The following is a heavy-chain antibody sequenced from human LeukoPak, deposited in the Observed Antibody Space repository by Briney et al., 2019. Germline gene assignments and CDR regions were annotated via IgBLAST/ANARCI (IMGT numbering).Heavy chain of an antibody. CDR1: GFTFSDFG. CDR3: VREGDGALRRFDY. V-gene: IGHV3-33*01. CDR2: IWYDGSKE. Sequence: GGSLRLSCAASGFTFSDFGMHWVRQAPGKGLEWVAMIWYDGSKEYYMESVKGRFTISRDNSKNTLHLQMNSLRAEDSAIYYCVREGDGALRRFDYWGQGTLVTVSS. J-gene: IGHJ4*02. D-gene: IGHD3-16*01.